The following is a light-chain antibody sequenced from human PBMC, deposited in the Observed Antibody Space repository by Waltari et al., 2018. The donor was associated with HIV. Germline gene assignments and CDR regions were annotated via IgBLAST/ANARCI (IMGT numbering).Light chain of an antibody. Sequence: QSALTQPRSVSGSPGQSVTISCGGSSRDVGANNYVSWYQQHPGRAPKLMIFDVTKRPSGVPDRFSGAKSGNTASLTISGLQADDEADYYCCSHAGSSYVFGPGTTVTVL. V-gene: IGLV2-11*01. CDR1: SRDVGANNY. CDR3: CSHAGSSYV. J-gene: IGLJ1*01. CDR2: DVT.